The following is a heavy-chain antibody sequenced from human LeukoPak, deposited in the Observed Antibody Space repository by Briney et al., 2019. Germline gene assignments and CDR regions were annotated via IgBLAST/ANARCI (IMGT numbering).Heavy chain of an antibody. J-gene: IGHJ4*02. CDR3: ARDHRKVWGVIDY. Sequence: GGSLRLSCVGSDNSFNSYIINWVRQAPGKGLEWVSSISASSTYTYSADSVKGRFTISRGNAKKSVYLQMDSLRAGDTAVYYCARDHRKVWGVIDYWGQGTLVTVSS. V-gene: IGHV3-21*01. CDR1: DNSFNSYI. D-gene: IGHD3-10*01. CDR2: ISASSTYT.